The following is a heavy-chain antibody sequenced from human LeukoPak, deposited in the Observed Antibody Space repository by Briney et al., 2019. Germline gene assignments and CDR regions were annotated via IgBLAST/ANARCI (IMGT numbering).Heavy chain of an antibody. CDR1: GFTVSSNY. D-gene: IGHD4-11*01. CDR2: IKQDGSEK. V-gene: IGHV3-7*01. CDR3: GRARLQSQYGMDV. J-gene: IGHJ6*02. Sequence: GGSLRLSCAASGFTVSSNYMNWVRQAPGKGLEWVANIKQDGSEKYYVESVKGRFTISRDNTKNSLYLDMNSLRAEDTAVYYCGRARLQSQYGMDVWGQGTTATVSS.